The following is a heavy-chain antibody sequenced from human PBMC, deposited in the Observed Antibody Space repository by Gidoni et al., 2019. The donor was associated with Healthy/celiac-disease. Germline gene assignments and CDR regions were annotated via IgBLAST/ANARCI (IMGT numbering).Heavy chain of an antibody. D-gene: IGHD6-13*01. CDR3: ARGAPIAAAGTLHWFDP. CDR2: INHSGST. J-gene: IGHJ5*02. CDR1: RGSFSGYY. Sequence: QVQLQQWCAGLLKPSETLSLTCAVYRGSFSGYYWGWIRQPPGKGLEWIGEINHSGSTKYNPSLKSRVTISVDTSKNQFSLKLSSVTAADTAVYYCARGAPIAAAGTLHWFDPWGQGTLVTVSS. V-gene: IGHV4-34*01.